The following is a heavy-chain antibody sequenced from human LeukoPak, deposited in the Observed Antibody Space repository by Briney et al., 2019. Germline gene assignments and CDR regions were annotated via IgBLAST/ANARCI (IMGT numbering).Heavy chain of an antibody. CDR3: ARVRGGWYDYYYYYYMDV. V-gene: IGHV1-8*01. CDR1: GYSFTIYD. CDR2: MNTKIGNT. J-gene: IGHJ6*03. Sequence: ASVTVSCXAXGYSFTIYDINWVRQAPGQGLERMGWMNTKIGNTRYAQKFQGRVTMTRNTSISTAYMELSSLRSEDTAVYYCARVRGGWYDYYYYYYMDVWGKGTTVTVSS. D-gene: IGHD6-19*01.